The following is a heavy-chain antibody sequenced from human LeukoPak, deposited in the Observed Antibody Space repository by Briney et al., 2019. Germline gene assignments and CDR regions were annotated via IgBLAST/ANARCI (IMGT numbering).Heavy chain of an antibody. CDR2: IYHSGGN. CDR3: AKVSSYDSSGYYFSD. CDR1: GGTISSHY. V-gene: IGHV4-59*11. D-gene: IGHD3-22*01. J-gene: IGHJ4*02. Sequence: SETLSLTCSVSGGTISSHYWSWIRQPPGKALEWIGYIYHSGGNRYNPSLKSRVTISLDTSKNQLSLQLSSVTAADTAVYYCAKVSSYDSSGYYFSDWGQGTLVTVSS.